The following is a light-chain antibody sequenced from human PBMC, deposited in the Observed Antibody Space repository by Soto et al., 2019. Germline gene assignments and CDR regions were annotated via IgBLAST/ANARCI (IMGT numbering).Light chain of an antibody. CDR2: KAS. Sequence: IQMTQSPSTLSGSEGDRVTITCRASQTISSWLAWYQQKPGKAPKLLIYKASTLKSGVPSRFSGSGSGTEFTLTISSLQPDDFATYYCQHYNSYSEAFGQGTKVDNK. J-gene: IGKJ1*01. CDR1: QTISSW. CDR3: QHYNSYSEA. V-gene: IGKV1-5*03.